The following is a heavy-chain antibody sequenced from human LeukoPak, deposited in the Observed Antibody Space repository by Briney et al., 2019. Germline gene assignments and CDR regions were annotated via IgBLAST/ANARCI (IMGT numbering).Heavy chain of an antibody. D-gene: IGHD2-2*01. Sequence: GGSLRLSCAASGFTFSSYSMNWVRQAPGKGLEWVSSISSSSSYIYYADSVKGRFTISRDNAKNSLYLQMNSLRAEDTAVYYCARDQGVVVPAAISQSVDYWGQGTLVTVSS. CDR1: GFTFSSYS. V-gene: IGHV3-21*01. J-gene: IGHJ4*02. CDR2: ISSSSSYI. CDR3: ARDQGVVVPAAISQSVDY.